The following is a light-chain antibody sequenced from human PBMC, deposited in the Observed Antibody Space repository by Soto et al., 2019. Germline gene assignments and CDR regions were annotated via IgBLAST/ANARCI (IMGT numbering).Light chain of an antibody. V-gene: IGKV3D-20*02. CDR2: HAS. Sequence: LVLTQSPGTLSLSPGERATLSCWASQSVHSRYLSWYQQKLGQAPRLLIYHASTRATGIPDTFSGSGSGTDFTLTVSSLEPEDFALYYCQQRSNWPPEITFGQGTRLEIK. CDR1: QSVHSRY. J-gene: IGKJ5*01. CDR3: QQRSNWPPEIT.